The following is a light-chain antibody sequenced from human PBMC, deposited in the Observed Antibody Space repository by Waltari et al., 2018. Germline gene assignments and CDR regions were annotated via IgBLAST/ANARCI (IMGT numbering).Light chain of an antibody. Sequence: SCRASQSVSRYWAWYQQKPGQAPRLLIYDTSIRATGVPDRFGGSGSGTDFSLTISRLEPEDFAVYYCQKYGTLPATFGQGTKVQMK. CDR1: QSVSRY. V-gene: IGKV3-20*01. CDR2: DTS. J-gene: IGKJ1*01. CDR3: QKYGTLPAT.